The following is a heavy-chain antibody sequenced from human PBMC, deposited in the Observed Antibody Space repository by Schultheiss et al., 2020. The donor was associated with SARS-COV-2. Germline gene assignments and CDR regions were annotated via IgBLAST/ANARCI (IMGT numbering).Heavy chain of an antibody. Sequence: SETLSLTCTVSGGSISSSSYYWGCIRQPPGKGLEWIGSIYYSGSTYYNPSLKSRVTISVDTSKNQFSLKLSSVTAADTAVYYCARDSGLEPRYYYYGMDVWCQGTTVTVSS. CDR1: GGSISSSSYY. CDR2: IYYSGST. D-gene: IGHD1-1*01. V-gene: IGHV4-39*02. J-gene: IGHJ6*02. CDR3: ARDSGLEPRYYYYGMDV.